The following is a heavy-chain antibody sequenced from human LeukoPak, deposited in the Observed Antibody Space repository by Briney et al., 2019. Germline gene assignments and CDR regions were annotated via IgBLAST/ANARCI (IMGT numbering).Heavy chain of an antibody. Sequence: PGGSLRLSCAASGFTFDDYGMSWVRQAPGKGLVWVSGINWNGGSTGYADSVKGRFTISRDNAKNSLYLQMNSLRAEDTALYYCARSGYDSSPGGIWGQGTMVTVSS. CDR3: ARSGYDSSPGGI. CDR2: INWNGGST. D-gene: IGHD3-22*01. V-gene: IGHV3-20*04. J-gene: IGHJ3*02. CDR1: GFTFDDYG.